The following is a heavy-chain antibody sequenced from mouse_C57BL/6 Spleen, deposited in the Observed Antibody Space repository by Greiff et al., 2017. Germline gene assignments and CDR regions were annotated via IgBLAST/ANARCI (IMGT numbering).Heavy chain of an antibody. CDR1: GYTFTSYW. CDR2: IHPNSGSN. V-gene: IGHV1-64*01. D-gene: IGHD1-1*01. Sequence: VQLQQPGAELVKPGASVKLSCKASGYTFTSYWMHWVKQRPGQGLEWIGMIHPNSGSNNYNEQLQSKATLTVDKSSSTAYMQLSSLTSENSSVYYCARDYYGRSPFADWGQGTLVTVSA. CDR3: ARDYYGRSPFAD. J-gene: IGHJ3*01.